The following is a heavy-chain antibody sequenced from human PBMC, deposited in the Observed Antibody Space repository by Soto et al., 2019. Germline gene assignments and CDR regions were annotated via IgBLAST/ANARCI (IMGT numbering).Heavy chain of an antibody. Sequence: PGKGLEWIATIYFSGRIYYNPSLKSRVTISVDTSKNQFSLKVSSVTAADTAVFFFATQPRKRVYVPGSEFLLNRSSDL. J-gene: IGHJ2*01. D-gene: IGHD2-8*01. V-gene: IGHV4-39*01. CDR3: ATQPRKRVYVPGSEFLLNRSSDL. CDR2: IYFSGRI.